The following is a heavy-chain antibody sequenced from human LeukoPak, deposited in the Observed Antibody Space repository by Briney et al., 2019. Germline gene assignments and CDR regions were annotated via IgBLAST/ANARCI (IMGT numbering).Heavy chain of an antibody. CDR3: ARHVETYCSGGSCYRSFDN. V-gene: IGHV4-59*08. D-gene: IGHD2-15*01. CDR1: GGSISNYY. Sequence: SETLSLTCTVSGGSISNYYWSWIRQSPGKGLDWIGYIHYSGSTNYNPSLKSRPTISVDTSKTQFSLNLRSVPAADTAVYYCARHVETYCSGGSCYRSFDNWGQGTLVTVSS. J-gene: IGHJ4*02. CDR2: IHYSGST.